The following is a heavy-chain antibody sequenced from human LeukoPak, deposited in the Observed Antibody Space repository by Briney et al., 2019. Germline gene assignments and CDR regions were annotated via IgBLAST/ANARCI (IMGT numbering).Heavy chain of an antibody. D-gene: IGHD3-10*01. CDR2: IYTSGST. Sequence: SETLSLTCTVSGGSISSYYWSWIRQPAGKGLEWIGRIYTSGSTNYNPSLKSRVTMSVDTSKNQFSLKLSSVTAADTAVYYCARGGYYYGSGSYWAFDNWGQGTLVTVSS. CDR3: ARGGYYYGSGSYWAFDN. CDR1: GGSISSYY. V-gene: IGHV4-4*07. J-gene: IGHJ4*02.